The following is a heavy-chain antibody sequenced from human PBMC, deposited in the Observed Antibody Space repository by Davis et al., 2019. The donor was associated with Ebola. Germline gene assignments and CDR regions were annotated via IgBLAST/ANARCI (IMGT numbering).Heavy chain of an antibody. V-gene: IGHV1-2*02. J-gene: IGHJ5*02. CDR1: GYTFTSYA. Sequence: ASVKVSCKASGYTFTSYAMHWVRQAPGQRLEWMGWINPNSGGTNYAQKFQGRVTMTRDTSISTAYMELSRLRSDDTAVYYCAKPTIGYCSGGSCYSDWFDPWGQGTLVTVSS. CDR3: AKPTIGYCSGGSCYSDWFDP. CDR2: INPNSGGT. D-gene: IGHD2-15*01.